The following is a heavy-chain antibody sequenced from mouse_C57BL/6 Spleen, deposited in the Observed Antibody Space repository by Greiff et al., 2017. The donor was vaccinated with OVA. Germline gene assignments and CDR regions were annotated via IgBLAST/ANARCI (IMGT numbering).Heavy chain of an antibody. J-gene: IGHJ2*01. Sequence: EVKLMESGGDLVKPGGSLKLSCAASGFTFSSYGMSWVRQTPDKRLEWVATISSGGSYTYYPDSVKGRFTISRDNAKNTLYLQMSSLKSEDTAMYYCARPMMVTTLYFDYWGQGTTLTVSS. V-gene: IGHV5-6*01. CDR2: ISSGGSYT. CDR1: GFTFSSYG. D-gene: IGHD2-3*01. CDR3: ARPMMVTTLYFDY.